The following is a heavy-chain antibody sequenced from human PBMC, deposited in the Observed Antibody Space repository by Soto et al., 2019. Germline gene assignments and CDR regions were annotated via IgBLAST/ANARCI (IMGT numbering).Heavy chain of an antibody. CDR2: IIPIFGTA. Sequence: ASVKVSCKASGGTFSSYAISWVRQAPGQGXEWMGGIIPIFGTANYAQKFQGRVTITADESTSTAYMELSSLRSEDTAVYYCARESTKTEVTTVTTGDAFDYWGQGTLVTVSS. J-gene: IGHJ4*02. V-gene: IGHV1-69*13. CDR3: ARESTKTEVTTVTTGDAFDY. D-gene: IGHD4-4*01. CDR1: GGTFSSYA.